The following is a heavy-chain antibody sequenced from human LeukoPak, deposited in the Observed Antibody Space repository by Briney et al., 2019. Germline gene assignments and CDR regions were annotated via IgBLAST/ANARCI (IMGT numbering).Heavy chain of an antibody. V-gene: IGHV3-74*01. CDR3: ARGVNYYDSSGLIDY. D-gene: IGHD3-22*01. J-gene: IGHJ4*02. CDR2: INSDGSST. Sequence: GGSLRLSCAASGFTFSSYWMHWVRQAPGKGLVWVSRINSDGSSTSYADSVKGRFTISRGNAKNTLYLQMNSLRAEDTAVYYCARGVNYYDSSGLIDYWGQGTLVTVSS. CDR1: GFTFSSYW.